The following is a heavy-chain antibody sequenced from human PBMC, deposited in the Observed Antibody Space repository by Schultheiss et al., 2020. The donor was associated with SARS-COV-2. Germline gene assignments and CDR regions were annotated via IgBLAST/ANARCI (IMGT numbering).Heavy chain of an antibody. V-gene: IGHV3-23*01. CDR1: GFTFSSYS. CDR2: ISGRGGST. D-gene: IGHD2-2*02. J-gene: IGHJ6*03. Sequence: GGSLRLSCAASGFTFSSYSMNWVRQAPGKGLEWVSAISGRGGSTYYADSVKGRFTISRDNSKNTLYLQMNSLRAEDTAVYYCARLSGYQLPYPGFPIGYYYYMDVWGKGTTVTVSS. CDR3: ARLSGYQLPYPGFPIGYYYYMDV.